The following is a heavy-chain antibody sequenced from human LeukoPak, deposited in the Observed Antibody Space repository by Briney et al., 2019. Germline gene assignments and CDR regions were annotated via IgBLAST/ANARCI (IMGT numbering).Heavy chain of an antibody. CDR1: GGSFSGYY. D-gene: IGHD3-3*01. J-gene: IGHJ5*02. Sequence: PSETLSLTCAVYGGSFSGYYWSWIRQPPGKGLEWIGEINHSGSTNYNPSLKSRVTISVDTSKNQFSLKLSSVTAADTAVYYCARGSITIFGVAQNPWFDPWGQGTLVTVSS. CDR3: ARGSITIFGVAQNPWFDP. V-gene: IGHV4-34*01. CDR2: INHSGST.